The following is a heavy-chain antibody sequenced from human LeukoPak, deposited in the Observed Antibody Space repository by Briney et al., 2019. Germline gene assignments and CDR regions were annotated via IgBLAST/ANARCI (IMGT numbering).Heavy chain of an antibody. CDR1: GGSISSGGYY. J-gene: IGHJ6*02. CDR3: ARGASFDYGMDV. CDR2: IYYSGST. Sequence: SETLSLTCTVSGGSISSGGYYWSWIGQHPGKGLEWIGYIYYSGSTYYNPSLKSRVTISVDTSKNQFSLKLSSVTAADTAVYYCARGASFDYGMDVWGQGTTVTVSS. V-gene: IGHV4-31*03.